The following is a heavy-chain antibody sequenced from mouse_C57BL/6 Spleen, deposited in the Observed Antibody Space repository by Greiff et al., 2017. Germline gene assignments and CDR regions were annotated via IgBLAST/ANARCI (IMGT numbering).Heavy chain of an antibody. D-gene: IGHD2-1*01. Sequence: QVQLKQSGAELARPGASVKLSCKASGYTFTSYGISWVKQRTGQGLEWIGEIYPRSGNTYYNEKFKGKATLTADKSSSTAYMELRSLTSEDSAVYFCARRGSYGNYDWYFDVWGTGTTVTVSS. J-gene: IGHJ1*03. CDR3: ARRGSYGNYDWYFDV. CDR2: IYPRSGNT. CDR1: GYTFTSYG. V-gene: IGHV1-81*01.